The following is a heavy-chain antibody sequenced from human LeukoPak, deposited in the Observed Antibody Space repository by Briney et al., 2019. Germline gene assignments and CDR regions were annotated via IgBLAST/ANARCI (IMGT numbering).Heavy chain of an antibody. V-gene: IGHV1-18*01. J-gene: IGHJ3*02. Sequence: ASVKVSCKASGYTFTSYGISWVRQAPGQGLEWMGWISAYNGNTNYAQKLQGRVTMTEDTSTDTAYMELSSLRSEDTAVYYCATDGYNWNDAHGFDAFDIWGQGTMVTVSS. CDR3: ATDGYNWNDAHGFDAFDI. CDR1: GYTFTSYG. D-gene: IGHD1-1*01. CDR2: ISAYNGNT.